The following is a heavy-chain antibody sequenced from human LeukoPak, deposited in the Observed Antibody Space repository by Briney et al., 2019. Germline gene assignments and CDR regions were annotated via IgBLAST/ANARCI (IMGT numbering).Heavy chain of an antibody. Sequence: GSLRLSCAASGFTVSSNYMSWVRQAPGEGLEWVSVIYSGGSTYYADSVKGRFTISRDNSKNTLYLQMNSLRAEDMAVYYCARDCSGGSCYSDWGQGTLVTVSS. CDR1: GFTVSSNY. D-gene: IGHD2-15*01. CDR2: IYSGGST. J-gene: IGHJ4*02. V-gene: IGHV3-66*01. CDR3: ARDCSGGSCYSD.